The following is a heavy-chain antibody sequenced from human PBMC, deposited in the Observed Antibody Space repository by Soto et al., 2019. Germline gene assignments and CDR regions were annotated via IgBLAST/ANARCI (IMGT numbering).Heavy chain of an antibody. Sequence: GGSLRLSCAASGFTFSSYGMHWVRQAPGKGLEWVAVIWYDGSNKYYADSVKGRFTISRDNSKNTLYLQMNSLRAEDTAVYYCARDDLELLGAFDIWGQGTMVTVSS. CDR1: GFTFSSYG. CDR3: ARDDLELLGAFDI. J-gene: IGHJ3*02. V-gene: IGHV3-33*01. CDR2: IWYDGSNK. D-gene: IGHD1-7*01.